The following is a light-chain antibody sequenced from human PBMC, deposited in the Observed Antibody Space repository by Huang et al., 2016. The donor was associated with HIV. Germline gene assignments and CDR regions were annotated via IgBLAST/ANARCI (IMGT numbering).Light chain of an antibody. CDR2: CAS. CDR1: RSLLYSSNSKNY. Sequence: DIVMTQSPDSLAVSLCEGATINCKSNRSLLYSSNSKNYLAWYTQRPGQPPILLIYCASTRESGGPDRSSGSGAGTDFTLTITSLHAEDVAFYYCQQDYSLPLTFGGGTKVEIK. J-gene: IGKJ4*01. CDR3: QQDYSLPLT. V-gene: IGKV4-1*01.